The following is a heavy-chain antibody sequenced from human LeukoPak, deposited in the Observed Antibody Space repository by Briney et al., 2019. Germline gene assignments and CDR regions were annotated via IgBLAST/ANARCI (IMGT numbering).Heavy chain of an antibody. CDR3: ARARGTYSGSYYPKDY. V-gene: IGHV4-4*02. CDR1: GGSISSSNW. CDR2: IYHSGST. J-gene: IGHJ4*02. D-gene: IGHD1-26*01. Sequence: SETLSLTCAVSGGSISSSNWWSWVRQPPGKGLEWIGEIYHSGSTNYNPSLKSRVTISVDKSKNQFSLKLSSVTAADTAVYYCARARGTYSGSYYPKDYWGQGTLVTVSS.